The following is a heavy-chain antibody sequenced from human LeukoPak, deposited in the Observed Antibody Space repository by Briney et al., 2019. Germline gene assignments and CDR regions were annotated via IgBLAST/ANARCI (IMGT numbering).Heavy chain of an antibody. CDR1: GGSISSSNYY. Sequence: TASETLSLTCTVSGGSISSSNYYWGWLRQPPGKGLEWIGSLYYSGSTYYNPSLKSRVTISVDTSKNQFSLKLSSVTAADTAVYYCARYSGYVGYYYYYMDVWGKGTTVTVSS. V-gene: IGHV4-39*01. D-gene: IGHD5-12*01. J-gene: IGHJ6*03. CDR3: ARYSGYVGYYYYYMDV. CDR2: LYYSGST.